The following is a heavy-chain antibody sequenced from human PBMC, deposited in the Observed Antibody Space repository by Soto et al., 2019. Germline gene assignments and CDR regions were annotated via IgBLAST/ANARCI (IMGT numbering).Heavy chain of an antibody. Sequence: SEALSHTWTFSCGSISSSSYYLGLVSQPPGKGLEWIGSIYYSGSTYYNPSLKSRVTISVDTSKNQFSLKLSSVTAADTAVYYCARHARGYSYGYFEYWGQGTLVTVSS. J-gene: IGHJ4*02. CDR2: IYYSGST. CDR1: CGSISSSSYY. D-gene: IGHD5-18*01. V-gene: IGHV4-39*01. CDR3: ARHARGYSYGYFEY.